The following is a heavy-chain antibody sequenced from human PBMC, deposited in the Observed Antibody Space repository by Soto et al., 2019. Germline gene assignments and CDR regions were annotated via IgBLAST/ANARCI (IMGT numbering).Heavy chain of an antibody. CDR3: ATPDQSSGYYGFDFDY. CDR2: VIPIFGTA. V-gene: IGHV1-69*13. Sequence: ASVKVSCKASGGTFSSYAISWVRQAPGQGLEWMGGVIPIFGTANYAQKFQGRVTITADESTSTAYMELSSLRSEDTAVYYCATPDQSSGYYGFDFDYWGQGTLVTVSS. J-gene: IGHJ4*02. CDR1: GGTFSSYA. D-gene: IGHD3-22*01.